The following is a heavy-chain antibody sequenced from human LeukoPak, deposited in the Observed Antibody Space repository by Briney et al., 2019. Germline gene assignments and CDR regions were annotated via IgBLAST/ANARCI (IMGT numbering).Heavy chain of an antibody. Sequence: GGSLRLSCAASGFTFSSYAMSWVRQAPGKGLEWVSAISGSGGSTYYADSVKGRFTISRDNSKNTLYLRMNSLRAEDTAVYYCAKIPYSSGWVQNWFDPWGQGTLVTVSS. CDR3: AKIPYSSGWVQNWFDP. CDR1: GFTFSSYA. D-gene: IGHD6-19*01. J-gene: IGHJ5*02. V-gene: IGHV3-23*01. CDR2: ISGSGGST.